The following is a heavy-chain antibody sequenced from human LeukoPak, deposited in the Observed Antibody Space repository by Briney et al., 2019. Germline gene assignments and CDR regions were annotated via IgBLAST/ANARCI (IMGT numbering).Heavy chain of an antibody. V-gene: IGHV1-24*01. J-gene: IGHJ4*02. CDR3: ATCIAVAGKFYYFDY. D-gene: IGHD6-19*01. CDR1: GYTLTELS. CDR2: FDPEDGET. Sequence: ASVKVSCKVSGYTLTELSMHWVRQAPGKGLEWMGGFDPEDGETIYAQKLQGGVTMTEDTSTDTAYMELSSLRSEDTAVYYCATCIAVAGKFYYFDYWGQGTLVTVSS.